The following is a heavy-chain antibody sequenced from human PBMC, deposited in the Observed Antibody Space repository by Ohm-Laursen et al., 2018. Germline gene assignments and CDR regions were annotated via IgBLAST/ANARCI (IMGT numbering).Heavy chain of an antibody. Sequence: SVTLSRTCNISGDSIRSCYWSYIRQPAGKGLEWIGRIYTSGSANYNPSLKSRVTMSVDTSKNQFSLKLSSVTAADTAVYYCARETYGDYRDWGQGTLVTVSS. CDR2: IYTSGSA. J-gene: IGHJ4*02. CDR1: GDSIRSCY. V-gene: IGHV4-4*07. D-gene: IGHD4-17*01. CDR3: ARETYGDYRD.